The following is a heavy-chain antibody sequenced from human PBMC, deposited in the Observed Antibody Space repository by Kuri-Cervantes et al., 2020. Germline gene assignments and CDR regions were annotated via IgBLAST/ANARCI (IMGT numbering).Heavy chain of an antibody. CDR2: INPNSCGT. CDR1: GYTFTGYY. CDR3: ARDYLRDYSNYLPGTYNWFDP. Sequence: ASVKVSCKASGYTFTGYYMHWVRQAPGQGLEWMGWINPNSCGTSYAQKFQGRVTMTRDTSTSTVYMELSSLRSEDTAVYYCARDYLRDYSNYLPGTYNWFDPWGQGTLVTVPS. J-gene: IGHJ5*02. V-gene: IGHV1-2*02. D-gene: IGHD4-11*01.